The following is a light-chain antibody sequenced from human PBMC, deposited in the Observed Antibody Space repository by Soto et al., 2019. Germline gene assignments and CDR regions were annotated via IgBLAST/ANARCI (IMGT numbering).Light chain of an antibody. CDR3: QQRSNWHEA. CDR2: DAS. V-gene: IGKV3-11*01. Sequence: EIVLTQSPATLSLSPGERATLSCRASQSVSSYLAWYQQKPGQAPGLLIYDASNRATGIPARFSGSGSGTDFTLTISSLEPEDFAVYYCQQRSNWHEAFGQGTRLEIK. CDR1: QSVSSY. J-gene: IGKJ5*01.